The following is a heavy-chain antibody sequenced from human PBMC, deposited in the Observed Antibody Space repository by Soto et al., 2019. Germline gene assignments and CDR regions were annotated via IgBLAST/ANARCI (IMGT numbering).Heavy chain of an antibody. CDR1: GYTFTSYA. J-gene: IGHJ4*02. CDR3: ARVSRLDSSGYPFDY. Sequence: GVSVKVSYKASGYTFTSYAMHWVRQAPGHRLEWLGGLNAGNRNTKNVQKSQGRVTITSETSASPAYMELSSLRSEDTPVYYCARVSRLDSSGYPFDYWGQRTLVTVSS. D-gene: IGHD3-22*01. V-gene: IGHV1-3*01. CDR2: LNAGNRNT.